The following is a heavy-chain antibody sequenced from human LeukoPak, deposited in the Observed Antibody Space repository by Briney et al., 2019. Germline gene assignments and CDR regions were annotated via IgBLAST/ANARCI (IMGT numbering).Heavy chain of an antibody. J-gene: IGHJ4*02. CDR1: GFTVNNKY. Sequence: PGGSLRLSCAASGFTVNNKYMTWVRQAPGKGLEWVSLIYNDGRTYYADSVKGRCTISRDNLKNVLYLQMNSLKVEDTALYYCARRAMTERGVSYGLDYWGQGTLVTVSS. V-gene: IGHV3-53*01. D-gene: IGHD5-18*01. CDR3: ARRAMTERGVSYGLDY. CDR2: IYNDGRT.